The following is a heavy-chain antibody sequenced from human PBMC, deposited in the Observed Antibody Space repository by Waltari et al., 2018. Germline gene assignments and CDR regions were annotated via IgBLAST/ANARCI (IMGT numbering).Heavy chain of an antibody. Sequence: QVQLQESGPGLVKPSQTLSLTCTVSGGSISSGSYYWSWFRQPAGKGLEWIGYIYTSGSTNYNPSLKSRVTISVDTSKNQFSLKLSSVTAADTAVYYCARHQGPWGARDYWGQGTLVTVSS. CDR3: ARHQGPWGARDY. V-gene: IGHV4-61*09. D-gene: IGHD1-26*01. J-gene: IGHJ4*02. CDR2: IYTSGST. CDR1: GGSISSGSYY.